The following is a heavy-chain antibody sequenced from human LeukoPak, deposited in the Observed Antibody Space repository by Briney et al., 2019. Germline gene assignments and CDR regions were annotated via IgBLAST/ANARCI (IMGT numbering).Heavy chain of an antibody. Sequence: SETLSLTCTVSGGSITTTYYWGWIRQSPRKGLEWIGGIYHSGTTYYNPSLKSRVTMSVETSQNQFSLKVRSVTAADTAVYYCARAPITAGGNFDLWGRGTLVTVSS. CDR1: GGSITTTYY. V-gene: IGHV4-38-2*02. CDR3: ARAPITAGGNFDL. J-gene: IGHJ2*01. CDR2: IYHSGTT. D-gene: IGHD6-13*01.